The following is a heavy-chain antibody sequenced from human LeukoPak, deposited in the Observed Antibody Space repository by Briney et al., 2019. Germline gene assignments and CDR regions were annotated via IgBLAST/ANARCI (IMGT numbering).Heavy chain of an antibody. J-gene: IGHJ4*02. V-gene: IGHV4-39*07. CDR3: ARGAHYFDY. CDR1: GGSISSSSYY. CDR2: IYYSGST. Sequence: SETLSLTCTVSGGSISSSSYYWGWIRQPPGKGLEWIGSIYYSGSTNYNPSLKSRVTTSVDTSKNQFSLKLTSVTAADTAVYYCARGAHYFDYWGQGALVTVSS.